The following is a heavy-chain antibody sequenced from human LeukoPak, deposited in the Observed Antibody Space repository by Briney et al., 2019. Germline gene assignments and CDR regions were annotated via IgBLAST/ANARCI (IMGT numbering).Heavy chain of an antibody. V-gene: IGHV1-24*01. CDR2: FDPEDGET. CDR1: GYTLTELS. Sequence: GASVKVPCKVSGYTLTELSMHWVRQAPGKGLEWMGGFDPEDGETIYAQKFQGRVTMTEDTSTDTAYMELSSLRSEDTAVYYCATGKSIVADYYYYGMDVWGQGTTVTVSS. CDR3: ATGKSIVADYYYYGMDV. D-gene: IGHD3-22*01. J-gene: IGHJ6*02.